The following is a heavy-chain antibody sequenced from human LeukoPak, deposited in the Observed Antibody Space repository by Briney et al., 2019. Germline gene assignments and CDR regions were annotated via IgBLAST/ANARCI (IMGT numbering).Heavy chain of an antibody. D-gene: IGHD3-16*01. CDR3: ARTYYDYVWRPPGAFDI. J-gene: IGHJ3*02. Sequence: GASVKVSCKASGGTFSSYAISWVRQAPEQGLEWMGGIIPIFGTANYAQKFQGRVTITADESTSTAYMELSSLRSEDTAVYYCARTYYDYVWRPPGAFDIWGQGTMVTVSS. V-gene: IGHV1-69*13. CDR1: GGTFSSYA. CDR2: IIPIFGTA.